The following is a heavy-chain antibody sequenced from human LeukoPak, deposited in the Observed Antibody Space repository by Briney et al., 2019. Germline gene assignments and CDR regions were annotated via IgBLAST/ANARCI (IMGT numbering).Heavy chain of an antibody. Sequence: SETLSLTCTVSGGFITSYYWSWIRQPPGKGLEWIGYIYYSGSTNYNPSLKSRVTISVDTSKNQFSLKLRSVTAADTALYYCARALSSGWSGHDAFDIWGQGTMVTVSS. CDR3: ARALSSGWSGHDAFDI. CDR2: IYYSGST. CDR1: GGFITSYY. D-gene: IGHD6-19*01. J-gene: IGHJ3*02. V-gene: IGHV4-59*01.